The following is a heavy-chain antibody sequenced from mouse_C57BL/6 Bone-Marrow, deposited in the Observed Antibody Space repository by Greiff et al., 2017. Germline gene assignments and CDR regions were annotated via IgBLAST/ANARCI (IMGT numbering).Heavy chain of an antibody. CDR2: IDPNSGGT. V-gene: IGHV1-72*01. CDR1: GYTFTSYW. J-gene: IGHJ2*01. CDR3: ARSAKNFDY. Sequence: VQLQQPGAELVRPGSSVKLSCKASGYTFTSYWMDWVKQRPGQGLEWIGRIDPNSGGTKYNEKFKSKATLTVDKPSSTAYMQLSSLTSEDSAVYYCARSAKNFDYWGQGTTLTVSS.